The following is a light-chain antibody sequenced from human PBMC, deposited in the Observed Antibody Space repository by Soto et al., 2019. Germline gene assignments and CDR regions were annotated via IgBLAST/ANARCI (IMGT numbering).Light chain of an antibody. CDR1: SSDVGGYNY. CDR2: EVS. Sequence: QSALTQPASVSGSPGQSITISCTGTSSDVGGYNYVSWYQQHPGKAPNLMIYEVSNWPSGVSSRFSGSKSGNTASLTISVLQAEDEADYYCSSYTSSHTYVFGTGTKLTVL. CDR3: SSYTSSHTYV. V-gene: IGLV2-14*01. J-gene: IGLJ1*01.